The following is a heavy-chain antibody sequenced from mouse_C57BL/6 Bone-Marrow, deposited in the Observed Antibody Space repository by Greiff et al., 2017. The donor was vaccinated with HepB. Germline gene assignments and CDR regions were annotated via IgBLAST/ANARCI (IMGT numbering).Heavy chain of an antibody. CDR2: ISSGSSTI. CDR3: ARDGSSPFAY. V-gene: IGHV5-17*01. D-gene: IGHD1-1*01. J-gene: IGHJ3*01. Sequence: EVHLVESGGGLVKPGGSLKLSCAASGFTFSDYGMHWVRQAPEKGLEWVAYISSGSSTIYYADTVKGRFTISRDTAKNTLFLQMTSLRSEDTAMYYCARDGSSPFAYWGQGTLVTVSA. CDR1: GFTFSDYG.